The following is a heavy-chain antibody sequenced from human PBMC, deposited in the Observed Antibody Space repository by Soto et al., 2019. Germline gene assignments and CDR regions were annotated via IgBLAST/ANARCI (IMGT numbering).Heavy chain of an antibody. J-gene: IGHJ5*02. CDR3: AKLGSGDKYNWFDP. CDR1: GFTFISYG. Sequence: GGSLRLSCAASGFTFISYGMHWVRQAPGKGLEWVAVISYDGSNKYYADSVKGRFTISRDNSKNTLYLQMNSLRAEDTAVYYCAKLGSGDKYNWFDPWGQGTLVTVSS. V-gene: IGHV3-30*18. CDR2: ISYDGSNK. D-gene: IGHD2-15*01.